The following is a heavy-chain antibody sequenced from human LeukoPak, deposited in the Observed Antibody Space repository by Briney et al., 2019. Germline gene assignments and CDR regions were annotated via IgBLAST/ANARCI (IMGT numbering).Heavy chain of an antibody. J-gene: IGHJ6*02. D-gene: IGHD3-3*01. CDR3: AREVEPYYDFWSGYYGMDV. Sequence: GGSLRLSCAASGFTFTTYWMHWVRQAPGKGLVWVSHINSDGSITSYADSVKGRFTISRDNSKNTLYLQMNSLRAEDTVVYYCAREVEPYYDFWSGYYGMDVWGQGTTVTVSS. CDR1: GFTFTTYW. V-gene: IGHV3-74*01. CDR2: INSDGSIT.